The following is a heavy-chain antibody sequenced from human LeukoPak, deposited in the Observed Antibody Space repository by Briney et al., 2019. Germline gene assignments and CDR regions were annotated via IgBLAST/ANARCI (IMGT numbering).Heavy chain of an antibody. D-gene: IGHD2-2*01. V-gene: IGHV4-4*02. CDR1: GGSISSSNW. Sequence: SETLSLTCAVSGGSISSSNWWSWVRPPPGKGLEWIGEIYHSGSTNYNPSLKSRVTISVDKSKNQFSLKLSSVTAADTAVYYCARVTGVYCSSTSCPYNWFDPWGQGTLVTVSS. CDR2: IYHSGST. CDR3: ARVTGVYCSSTSCPYNWFDP. J-gene: IGHJ5*02.